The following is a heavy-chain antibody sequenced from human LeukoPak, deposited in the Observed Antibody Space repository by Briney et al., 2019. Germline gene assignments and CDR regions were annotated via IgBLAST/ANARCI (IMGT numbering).Heavy chain of an antibody. Sequence: PSETLSLTCAVYGGSFSGYYWSWIRQPPGKGLEWIGEINHSGSTNYNPSLKSRVTISVDTSKNQFSLKLSSVTAADAAIYYCARVVYSGYDLRGAMDVWGKGTTVTVSS. D-gene: IGHD5-12*01. CDR1: GGSFSGYY. CDR2: INHSGST. V-gene: IGHV4-34*01. CDR3: ARVVYSGYDLRGAMDV. J-gene: IGHJ6*03.